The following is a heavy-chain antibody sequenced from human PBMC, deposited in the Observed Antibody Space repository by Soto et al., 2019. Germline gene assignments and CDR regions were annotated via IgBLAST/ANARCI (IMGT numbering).Heavy chain of an antibody. Sequence: SVKVSCKTSGGTFSSHTISWVRQAPGQGLEWMGGIIPIFGTANYAQKFQGRVTITADKSTSTAYMDLSSLRSEDTAIYYCARGQDSSTYYLPDYWGPGTLVTVS. CDR3: ARGQDSSTYYLPDY. CDR2: IIPIFGTA. CDR1: GGTFSSHT. J-gene: IGHJ4*02. V-gene: IGHV1-69*06. D-gene: IGHD3-22*01.